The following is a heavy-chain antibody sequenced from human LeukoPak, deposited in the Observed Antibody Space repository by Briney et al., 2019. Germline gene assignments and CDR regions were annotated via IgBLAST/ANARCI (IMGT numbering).Heavy chain of an antibody. CDR2: IYTSGST. D-gene: IGHD6-19*01. CDR3: ARSIAVAGNDAFDI. V-gene: IGHV4-4*07. Sequence: SETLSLTCTVSGGSISSYYWSWIRQPAGKGLEWIGRIYTSGSTNYNPSLKSRVTMSVDTSKNQFSLKLTSVTAADTAVYYCARSIAVAGNDAFDIWGRGTMVTVSS. J-gene: IGHJ3*02. CDR1: GGSISSYY.